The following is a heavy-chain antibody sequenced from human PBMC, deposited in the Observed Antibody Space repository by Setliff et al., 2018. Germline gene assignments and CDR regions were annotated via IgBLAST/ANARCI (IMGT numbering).Heavy chain of an antibody. CDR2: IIPIFGTT. D-gene: IGHD3-22*01. CDR3: ARANYYDSSGHSVYGMDV. V-gene: IGHV1-69*13. J-gene: IGHJ6*02. Sequence: SVKVSCKASGGSFSTYSISWVRQAPGQGLEWMGVIIPIFGTTNNAQKFQGRVTITADESTSTAYMELSSLRSEDTAVYYCARANYYDSSGHSVYGMDVWGQGTTVTVSS. CDR1: GGSFSTYS.